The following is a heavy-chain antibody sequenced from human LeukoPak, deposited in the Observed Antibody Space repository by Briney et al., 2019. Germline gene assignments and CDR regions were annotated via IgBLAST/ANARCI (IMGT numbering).Heavy chain of an antibody. CDR1: GYTCTSYG. Sequence: ASVKVSCKASGYTCTSYGISWVRQAPGQGLEWMGWISAYNGNTNYAQKLQGRVTMTTDTSTSTAYMELRSLRSDDTAVYYCARLHDEYYYDSSGYYTADYWGQGTLVTVSS. CDR2: ISAYNGNT. D-gene: IGHD3-22*01. CDR3: ARLHDEYYYDSSGYYTADY. V-gene: IGHV1-18*01. J-gene: IGHJ4*02.